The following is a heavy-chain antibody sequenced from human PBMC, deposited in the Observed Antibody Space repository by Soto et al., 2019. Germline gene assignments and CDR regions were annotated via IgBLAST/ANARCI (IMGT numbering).Heavy chain of an antibody. V-gene: IGHV3-23*01. J-gene: IGHJ5*02. D-gene: IGHD5-12*01. CDR1: GFTFSRYA. Sequence: GGSLRLSCAASGFTFSRYAMNWVRQAPGKGLEWVSAISGRGGSTYYADSVKGRFTISRDNSKNTLYLQMNSLSSEDTAVYYCATLVAGVGIVATSSSFWFDPWGQGTLVTVSS. CDR2: ISGRGGST. CDR3: ATLVAGVGIVATSSSFWFDP.